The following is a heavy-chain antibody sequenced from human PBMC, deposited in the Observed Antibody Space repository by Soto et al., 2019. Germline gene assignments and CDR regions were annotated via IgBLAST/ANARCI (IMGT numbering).Heavy chain of an antibody. CDR3: ARGPRHRYCSGGSCYWDRNLRGDRTSYFDY. Sequence: SETLSLTCAVYGGSFSGYYWSWIRQPPGKGLEWIGEINHSGSTNYNPSLKSRVTISVDTSKNQFSLKLSSVTAADTAVYYCARGPRHRYCSGGSCYWDRNLRGDRTSYFDYWGQGTLVTVSS. CDR1: GGSFSGYY. J-gene: IGHJ4*02. CDR2: INHSGST. V-gene: IGHV4-34*01. D-gene: IGHD2-15*01.